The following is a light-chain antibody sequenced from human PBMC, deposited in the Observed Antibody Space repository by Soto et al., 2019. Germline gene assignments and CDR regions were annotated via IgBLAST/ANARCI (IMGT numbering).Light chain of an antibody. J-gene: IGKJ4*01. CDR2: KAS. CDR1: RSISTW. V-gene: IGKV1-5*03. CDR3: QQYNTYPLT. Sequence: DIQMTQSPSTLSASVGDRVTFTCRASRSISTWLAWYQQKPGKAPNLLIYKASSLEGGVPSRFSGGGSGTDFNITISTLQPDDFATYYCQQYNTYPLTFGGGTTVEIK.